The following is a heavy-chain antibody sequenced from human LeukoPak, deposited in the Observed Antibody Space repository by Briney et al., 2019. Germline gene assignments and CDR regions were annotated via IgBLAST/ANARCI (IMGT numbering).Heavy chain of an antibody. V-gene: IGHV1-18*04. D-gene: IGHD3-10*01. J-gene: IGHJ4*02. Sequence: ASVKVSCKASGYTFTYYYMHWVRQAPGQGLEWMGWISAYNGNTNYAQKLQGRVTMTTDTSTSTAYMELRSLRSDDTAVYYCAREGGSVRSRRVDYWGQGTLVTVSS. CDR3: AREGGSVRSRRVDY. CDR1: GYTFTYYY. CDR2: ISAYNGNT.